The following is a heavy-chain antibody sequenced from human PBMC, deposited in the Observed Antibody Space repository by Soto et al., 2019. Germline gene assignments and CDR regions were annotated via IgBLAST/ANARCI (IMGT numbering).Heavy chain of an antibody. CDR2: INHSGST. J-gene: IGHJ6*02. Sequence: SETLSLTCAVYGESFSGYYWSWIRQPPGKGLEWIGEINHSGSTNYNPSLKSRVTILVDTSKDQFSLNLSSVTAADTAVYYCAIGLLRLRGVIKIGQKHYGMDVWGQGTTVTVSS. CDR1: GESFSGYY. CDR3: AIGLLRLRGVIKIGQKHYGMDV. D-gene: IGHD3-10*01. V-gene: IGHV4-34*01.